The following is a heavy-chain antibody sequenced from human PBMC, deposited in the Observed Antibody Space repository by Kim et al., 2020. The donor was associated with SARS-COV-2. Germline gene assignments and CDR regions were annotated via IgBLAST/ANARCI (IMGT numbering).Heavy chain of an antibody. CDR1: GFTFRTYW. D-gene: IGHD4-4*01. CDR2: INDDGSVT. CDR3: TRDPDYSKGAPFDY. Sequence: GGSLRLSCAASGFTFRTYWMHWVRQVPGKGLVWVSRINDDGSVTTYADSVKGRFTISTDNSKNMMYLQMNSLRAEDTAVYYCTRDPDYSKGAPFDYSGQG. V-gene: IGHV3-74*01. J-gene: IGHJ4*02.